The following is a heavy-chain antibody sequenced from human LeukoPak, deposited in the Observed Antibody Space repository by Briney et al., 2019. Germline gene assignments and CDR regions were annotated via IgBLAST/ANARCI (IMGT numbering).Heavy chain of an antibody. D-gene: IGHD3-3*01. CDR2: IYSGGST. Sequence: GGSLRLSCATSGFTDRSNYMNWVRPTPGKGLQWVSIIYSGGSTYYADSVRGRFIISRDDSKDTMYLQMNNLRAEDTALYYCVRDDDFGFDHWGQGTLVTVSS. CDR3: VRDDDFGFDH. V-gene: IGHV3-66*01. J-gene: IGHJ4*02. CDR1: GFTDRSNY.